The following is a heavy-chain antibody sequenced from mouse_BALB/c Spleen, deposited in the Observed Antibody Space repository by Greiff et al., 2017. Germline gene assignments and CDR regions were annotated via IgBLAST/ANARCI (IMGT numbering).Heavy chain of an antibody. Sequence: DVKLVESGGGLVQPGGSRKLSCAASGFTFSSFGMHWVRQAPEKGLEWVAYISSGSSTIYYADTVKGRFTISRDNPKNTLFLQMTSLRSEDTAMYYCALEDYWGQGTSVTVSS. CDR3: ALEDY. J-gene: IGHJ4*01. CDR2: ISSGSSTI. CDR1: GFTFSSFG. V-gene: IGHV5-17*02.